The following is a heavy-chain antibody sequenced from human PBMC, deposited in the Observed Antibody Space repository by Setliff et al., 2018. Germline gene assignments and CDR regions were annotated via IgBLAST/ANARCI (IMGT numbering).Heavy chain of an antibody. CDR2: ISGSGGST. J-gene: IGHJ6*02. CDR1: GFTFSSYA. Sequence: QAGGSLRLSCAASGFTFSSYAMSWVRQAPGKGLEWVSAISGSGGSTYYADSVKGRFTISRDNSKNTLYLQMNSLRAEDTAVYYCAKSMEYYYGSGSEHYYYGMDVWGQGTTVTVSS. CDR3: AKSMEYYYGSGSEHYYYGMDV. V-gene: IGHV3-23*01. D-gene: IGHD3-10*01.